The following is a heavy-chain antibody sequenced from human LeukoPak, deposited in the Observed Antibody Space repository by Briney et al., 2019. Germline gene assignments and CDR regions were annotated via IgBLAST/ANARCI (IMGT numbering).Heavy chain of an antibody. V-gene: IGHV3-23*01. CDR2: ISGSGGST. CDR1: GFTFSSYA. CDR3: AKGSSYGPAAFDY. J-gene: IGHJ4*02. D-gene: IGHD5-18*01. Sequence: GGSLRLSCAASGFTFSSYAMSWVRQAPGKGLEWVSAISGSGGSTYYADSAKGRFTISRDNSKNTLYLQMNSLRAEDTAVYYCAKGSSYGPAAFDYWGQGTLVTVSS.